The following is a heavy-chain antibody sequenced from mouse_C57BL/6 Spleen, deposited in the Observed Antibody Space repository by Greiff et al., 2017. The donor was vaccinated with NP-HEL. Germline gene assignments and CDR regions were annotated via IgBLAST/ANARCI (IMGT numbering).Heavy chain of an antibody. CDR1: GYTFTSYG. CDR3: APSNYESYYAMDY. CDR2: IYPRSGNT. J-gene: IGHJ4*01. Sequence: QVQLQQSGAELARPGASVQLSCKASGYTFTSYGISWVKQRTGQGLEWIGEIYPRSGNTYYNEKFKGKATLTADKSSSTAYMELRSLTSEDSAVYFCAPSNYESYYAMDYWGQGTSVTVSS. D-gene: IGHD2-5*01. V-gene: IGHV1-81*01.